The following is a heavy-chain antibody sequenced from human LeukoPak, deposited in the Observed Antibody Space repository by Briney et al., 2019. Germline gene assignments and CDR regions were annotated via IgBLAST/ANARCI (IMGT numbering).Heavy chain of an antibody. D-gene: IGHD6-13*01. CDR1: GFTLSSYW. CDR3: ARLDSWYRREDY. Sequence: GGSLRLSCAASGFTLSSYWMHWVRQAPGKGLVWVSCSNSDGSSTSYADSVRGRFTISTDNTKNTMYLQMNSLRAEDTAVYYCARLDSWYRREDYWGQGTLVTVSS. CDR2: SNSDGSST. J-gene: IGHJ4*02. V-gene: IGHV3-74*01.